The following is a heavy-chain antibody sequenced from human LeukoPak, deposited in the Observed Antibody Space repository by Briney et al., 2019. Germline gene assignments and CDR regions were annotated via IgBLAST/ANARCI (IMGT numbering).Heavy chain of an antibody. CDR3: AGHRRNCDTVTCDFSWFDP. D-gene: IGHD2/OR15-2a*01. V-gene: IGHV3-7*01. Sequence: GGSLRLSCAASGFTFSTYSMNWVRQAPGKGLEWVANIKEDGDKKYYVDSVKGRFTISRDNARNLLYLQMNSLRAEDTALYYCAGHRRNCDTVTCDFSWFDPWGQGALVTVSS. CDR2: IKEDGDKK. CDR1: GFTFSTYS. J-gene: IGHJ5*02.